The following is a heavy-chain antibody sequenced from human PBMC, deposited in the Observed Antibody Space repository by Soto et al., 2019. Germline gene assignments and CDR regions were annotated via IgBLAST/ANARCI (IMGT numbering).Heavy chain of an antibody. V-gene: IGHV5-10-1*03. CDR1: GYSFSSYW. Sequence: EVQLVQSGAEVKKPGEALRISCKGSGYSFSSYWITWVRQTPGKGLEWMGRIDPSDSYTKYSPSFQGHVTMSVDKSIRTVYLQWGSLQASDTPIYYCARYYYDTSAYYHYWGQGTLVTVSS. CDR2: IDPSDSYT. CDR3: ARYYYDTSAYYHY. J-gene: IGHJ4*02. D-gene: IGHD3-22*01.